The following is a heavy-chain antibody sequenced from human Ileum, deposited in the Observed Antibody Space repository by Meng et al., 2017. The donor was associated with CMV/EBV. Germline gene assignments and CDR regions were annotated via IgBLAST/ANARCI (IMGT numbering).Heavy chain of an antibody. J-gene: IGHJ5*02. V-gene: IGHV1-2*02. CDR3: LTYTSSSHSFGP. D-gene: IGHD6-6*01. Sequence: ASVKVSCKASGDTPTADFMFWVRQAPVQGIEWMGLINSHSGTTQYAQKFQGRVTMTRDTSISTVYMEPSSLRSDDTADYYCLTYTSSSHSFGPWGQGTLVTVSS. CDR1: GDTPTADF. CDR2: INSHSGTT.